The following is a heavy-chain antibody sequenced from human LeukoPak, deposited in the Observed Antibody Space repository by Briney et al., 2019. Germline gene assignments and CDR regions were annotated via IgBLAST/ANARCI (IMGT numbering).Heavy chain of an antibody. J-gene: IGHJ4*02. CDR3: ARESSSHYNAIDY. Sequence: GSSVKVSCKASGGTFSSYAISWVRQAPGQGLEWTGGIIPIFGTANYAQKFQGRVTITTDESTSTAYMELSSLRSEDTAVYYCARESSSHYNAIDYWGQGTLVTVSS. D-gene: IGHD6-13*01. CDR1: GGTFSSYA. CDR2: IIPIFGTA. V-gene: IGHV1-69*05.